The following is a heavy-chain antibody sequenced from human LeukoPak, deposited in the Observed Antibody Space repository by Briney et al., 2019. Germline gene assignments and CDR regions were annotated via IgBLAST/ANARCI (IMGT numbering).Heavy chain of an antibody. V-gene: IGHV3-33*01. Sequence: GGSLRLSCAASGFTFSSYGMHWVRQAPGKGLEWVAVIGYDGSNKYYADSVKGRFTISRDNSKNTLYLQMNSLRAEDTAVYYCARDRGYGGNRFDYWGQGTLVTVSS. CDR2: IGYDGSNK. CDR3: ARDRGYGGNRFDY. J-gene: IGHJ4*02. D-gene: IGHD4-23*01. CDR1: GFTFSSYG.